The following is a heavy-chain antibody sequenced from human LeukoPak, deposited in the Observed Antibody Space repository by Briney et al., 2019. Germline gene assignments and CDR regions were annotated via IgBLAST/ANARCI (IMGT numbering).Heavy chain of an antibody. CDR1: GGSFSGYY. CDR3: WSFRYSSSFDP. V-gene: IGHV4-34*01. CDR2: INHSGST. D-gene: IGHD6-6*01. J-gene: IGHJ5*02. Sequence: SETLSLTCAVYGGSFSGYYWSWIRQPPGKGLEWIGEINHSGSTNYNPSLKSRVTISVDTSKNQFSLKLSSVTAADTAVYYCWSFRYSSSFDPSGQGGRVTVAS.